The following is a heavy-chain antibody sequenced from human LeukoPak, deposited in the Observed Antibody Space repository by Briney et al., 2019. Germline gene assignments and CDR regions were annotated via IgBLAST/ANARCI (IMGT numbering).Heavy chain of an antibody. Sequence: GVSLTLSCAASGFTFSSYSMNWVRQAPGKGLEWVSSISSSISYIDYADSGRGRFTISRDNAKNSLYLQMMSLRAAATAVYYCATHVDIVGATTYFDYWGQGTLVTVSS. CDR3: ATHVDIVGATTYFDY. J-gene: IGHJ4*02. CDR1: GFTFSSYS. V-gene: IGHV3-21*01. D-gene: IGHD1-26*01. CDR2: ISSSISYI.